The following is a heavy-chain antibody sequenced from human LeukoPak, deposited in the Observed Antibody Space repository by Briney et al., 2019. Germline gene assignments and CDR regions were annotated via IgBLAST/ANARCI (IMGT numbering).Heavy chain of an antibody. J-gene: IGHJ5*02. CDR3: ARAGTIFGVVTQFDP. D-gene: IGHD3-3*01. V-gene: IGHV5-51*01. CDR1: GYSFTSYW. CDR2: IYPGDSDT. Sequence: GESLKISYKGSGYSFTSYWIGWVRQMPGKGLEWMGIIYPGDSDTRYSPSFQGQVTISADKSISTAYLQWSSLKASDTAMYYCARAGTIFGVVTQFDPWGQGTLVTVSS.